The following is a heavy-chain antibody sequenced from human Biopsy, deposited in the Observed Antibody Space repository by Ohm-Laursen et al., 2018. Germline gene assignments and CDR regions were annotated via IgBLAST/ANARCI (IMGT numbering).Heavy chain of an antibody. J-gene: IGHJ6*02. D-gene: IGHD3-10*01. Sequence: GSSVKVSCKASRYTFTGYHVHWVRQAPGQGPEWMGWISGYNGNTVYPQNHQGRVTLTTDTSTSTAYMELRSLRSDDTAIYYCTRDRHYASGSYAGMDVWGQGTTVTVSS. V-gene: IGHV1-18*04. CDR3: TRDRHYASGSYAGMDV. CDR2: ISGYNGNT. CDR1: RYTFTGYH.